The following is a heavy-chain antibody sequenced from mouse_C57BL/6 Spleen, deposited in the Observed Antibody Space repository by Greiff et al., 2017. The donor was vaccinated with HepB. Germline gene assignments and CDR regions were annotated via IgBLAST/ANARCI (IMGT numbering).Heavy chain of an antibody. CDR2: ISDGGSYT. D-gene: IGHD2-3*01. J-gene: IGHJ2*01. V-gene: IGHV5-4*01. Sequence: EVQLVESGGGLVKPGGSLKLSCAASGFTFSSYAMSWVRQTPEKRLEWVATISDGGSYTYYPDNVKGRFTISRDKAKNNLYLQMSHLKSEDTAMYYCARTDGYDYFDYWGQGTTLTVSS. CDR3: ARTDGYDYFDY. CDR1: GFTFSSYA.